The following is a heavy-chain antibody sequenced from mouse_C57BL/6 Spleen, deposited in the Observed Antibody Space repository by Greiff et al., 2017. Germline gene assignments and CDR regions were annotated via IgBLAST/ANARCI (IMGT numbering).Heavy chain of an antibody. D-gene: IGHD1-1*01. CDR3: SRGNYGTLFDY. V-gene: IGHV1-69*01. CDR2: IDPSDSYT. CDR1: GYTFTSYW. Sequence: QVQLQQPGAELVMPGASVKLSCKASGYTFTSYWMHWVKQRPGQGLEWIGEIDPSDSYTNYTQKFKGKSTLTVDKSSSTAYMQLSSLTSEDSAVYYCSRGNYGTLFDYWGQGTTLTVSS. J-gene: IGHJ2*01.